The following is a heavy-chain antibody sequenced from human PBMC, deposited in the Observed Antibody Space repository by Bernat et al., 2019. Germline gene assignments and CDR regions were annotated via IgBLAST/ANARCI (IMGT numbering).Heavy chain of an antibody. J-gene: IGHJ5*02. Sequence: QVQLVESGGGVVQPGRSLRLSCAASGFTFSSYGMHWVRQAPGKGLEWVAVISYDGSNKYYADSVKGRFTISRDNSKNTLYLQMNNLRAEDTAVYYCAKDLLLWFGWFDPWGQGTLVTVSS. CDR1: GFTFSSYG. CDR3: AKDLLLWFGWFDP. CDR2: ISYDGSNK. V-gene: IGHV3-30*18. D-gene: IGHD3-10*01.